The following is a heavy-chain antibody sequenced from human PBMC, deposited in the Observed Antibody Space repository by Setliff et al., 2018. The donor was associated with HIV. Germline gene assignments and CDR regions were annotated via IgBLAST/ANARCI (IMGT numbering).Heavy chain of an antibody. V-gene: IGHV4-30-2*01. D-gene: IGHD6-13*01. J-gene: IGHJ4*02. Sequence: LSLTCTVSGGFISTGGYSWSWIRQPPGKGLEWIGYIYHSGNTYYNPSLKSRVSISVDRSKSHFSLRLSSVTAADTAVYYCARGGSRGSWYWDYWGQGTLVTVSS. CDR2: IYHSGNT. CDR3: ARGGSRGSWYWDY. CDR1: GGFISTGGYS.